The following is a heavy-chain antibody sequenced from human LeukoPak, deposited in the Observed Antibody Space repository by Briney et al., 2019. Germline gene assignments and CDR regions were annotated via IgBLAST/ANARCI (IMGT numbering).Heavy chain of an antibody. V-gene: IGHV4-39*01. Sequence: SSETLSLTCTVSGGSFSNYNYYWGWIRQSPGKGLEWIGSIHYVGSTYYNPSLKSRVTISFDTSKNRFSLNLSSVTAADTAVYYCARKNKFDFWSGFFDYWGLGDLVTVSS. J-gene: IGHJ4*02. D-gene: IGHD3-3*01. CDR1: GGSFSNYNYY. CDR3: ARKNKFDFWSGFFDY. CDR2: IHYVGST.